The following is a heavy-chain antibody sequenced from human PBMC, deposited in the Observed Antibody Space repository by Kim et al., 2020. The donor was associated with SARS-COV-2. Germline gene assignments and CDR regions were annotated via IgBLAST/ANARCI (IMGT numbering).Heavy chain of an antibody. D-gene: IGHD3-9*01. J-gene: IGHJ4*02. CDR2: IKSKTDGGTT. CDR3: TTDWAKVLRYFDWLLENFDY. V-gene: IGHV3-15*01. CDR1: GFTFSNAW. Sequence: GVSLRLSCAASGFTFSNAWMSWVRQAPGKGLEWVGRIKSKTDGGTTDYAAPVKGRFTISRDDSKNTLYLQMNSLKTEDTAVYYCTTDWAKVLRYFDWLLENFDYWGQGTLVTVSS.